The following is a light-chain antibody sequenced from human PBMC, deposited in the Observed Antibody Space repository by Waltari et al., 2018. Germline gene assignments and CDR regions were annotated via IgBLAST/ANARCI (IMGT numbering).Light chain of an antibody. Sequence: DIVLTQSPLSLPVTAGEPASIPCRPSQSLLQSSGYNYLDWYLQKPGQSPQLLIYLGSTRASGVPDRFSGSGSGTDFTLKISRVEAEDVGIYYCMQALQDITFGQGTRLEIK. CDR1: QSLLQSSGYNY. CDR3: MQALQDIT. J-gene: IGKJ5*01. CDR2: LGS. V-gene: IGKV2-28*01.